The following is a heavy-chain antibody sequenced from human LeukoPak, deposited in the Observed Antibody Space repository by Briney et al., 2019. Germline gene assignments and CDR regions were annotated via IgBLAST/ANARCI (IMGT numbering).Heavy chain of an antibody. D-gene: IGHD1-26*01. V-gene: IGHV3-11*01. Sequence: PGGSLRLSCEASGFIFSDYYMSWIRQAPGKGLEWISYISRRGETIYYAGSVKGRFTISRDNAKNSLYLQMNTLRVEDTALYYCAREATYSSSFNWMATPDSWGQGTLVTVSS. CDR2: ISRRGETI. J-gene: IGHJ4*02. CDR1: GFIFSDYY. CDR3: AREATYSSSFNWMATPDS.